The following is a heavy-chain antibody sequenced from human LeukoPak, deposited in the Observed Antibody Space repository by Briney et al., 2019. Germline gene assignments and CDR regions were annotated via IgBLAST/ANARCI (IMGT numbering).Heavy chain of an antibody. V-gene: IGHV3-11*01. Sequence: GGSLRLSCAASGFIFSDYYMVWIRQAPGKGLEWIAYISSGGDTFFYADSVKGRFTISRDNSGDSLYLQMNSLGADDTAVYYCARGDGVYDYVWGRSYWGQGTLVTVSS. CDR2: ISSGGDTF. D-gene: IGHD3-16*01. CDR3: ARGDGVYDYVWGRSY. J-gene: IGHJ4*02. CDR1: GFIFSDYY.